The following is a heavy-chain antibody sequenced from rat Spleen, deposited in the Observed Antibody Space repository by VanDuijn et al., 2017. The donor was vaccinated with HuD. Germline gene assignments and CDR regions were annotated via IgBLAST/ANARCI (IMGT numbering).Heavy chain of an antibody. CDR2: ISSGGRT. J-gene: IGHJ2*01. CDR1: GFSLTSYH. V-gene: IGHV2-6*01. Sequence: QVQLKESGPGLVQPSQTLSLTCTVSGFSLTSYHVSWVRQPPGKGLEWIAAISSGGRTYYNSVLKSRLSISRDTSKSQVFLKMNSLQTEDTAIYFCTRDGFSIYYFDYWGQGVMVTVSS. D-gene: IGHD3-8*01. CDR3: TRDGFSIYYFDY.